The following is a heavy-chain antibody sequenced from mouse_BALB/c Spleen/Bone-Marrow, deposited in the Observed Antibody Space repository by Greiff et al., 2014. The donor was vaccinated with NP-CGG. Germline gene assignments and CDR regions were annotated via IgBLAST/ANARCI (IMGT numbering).Heavy chain of an antibody. CDR2: ISYDGSN. D-gene: IGHD2-14*01. CDR1: GYSITRGYY. V-gene: IGHV3-6*02. CDR3: ASVEVHAMDY. Sequence: VQLKESGPGLVEPFQSLSLTCSVTGYSITRGYYWNWIPQFPGNKLEWLGYISYDGSNHYNPSLTNRVSITRDTSKNQFFLKLNSVTTEDTATYYCASVEVHAMDYWGQGTSVTVSS. J-gene: IGHJ4*01.